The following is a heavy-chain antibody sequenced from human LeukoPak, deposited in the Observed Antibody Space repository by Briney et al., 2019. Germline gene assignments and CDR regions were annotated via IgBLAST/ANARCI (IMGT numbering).Heavy chain of an antibody. CDR3: TRDLMDFDYGDKGGNY. Sequence: GGSLRLSCAASGFAFSSHWMHWVRQVPGKGLVWLSRINSDGSNTIYADSVEGRFTISRNNVKNTLYLQMNSLRAEDTAVYYCTRDLMDFDYGDKGGNYWGQGTLVTVSS. CDR2: INSDGSNT. CDR1: GFAFSSHW. D-gene: IGHD4-23*01. J-gene: IGHJ4*02. V-gene: IGHV3-74*01.